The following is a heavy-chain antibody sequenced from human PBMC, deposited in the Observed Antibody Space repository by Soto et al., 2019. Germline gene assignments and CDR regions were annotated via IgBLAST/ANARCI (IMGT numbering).Heavy chain of an antibody. CDR1: GFTFSSYG. Sequence: GGSLRLSCVASGFTFSSYGMHWVRQAPGKGLEWVAVISYDGSNKYYADSVKGRFTISRDNSKNTLYLQMNSLRAEDTAVYYCAKDTRDYYDSSGYWIGNFDYWGQGTLVTVSS. D-gene: IGHD3-22*01. CDR2: ISYDGSNK. CDR3: AKDTRDYYDSSGYWIGNFDY. V-gene: IGHV3-30*18. J-gene: IGHJ4*02.